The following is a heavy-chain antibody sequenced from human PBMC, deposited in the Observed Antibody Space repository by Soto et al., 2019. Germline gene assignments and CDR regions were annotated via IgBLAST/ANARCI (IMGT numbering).Heavy chain of an antibody. Sequence: PGGSLRLFCAASGFTFSPHAMHWVRQGPGKGLEWVAVISYEGSNKYYADSVKGRFTISRDNSKNTLYLQMNSLRAEDTTVYYCARERNTGYDYSYYYGMDVWGQGTTVTVSS. CDR2: ISYEGSNK. V-gene: IGHV3-30-3*01. CDR1: GFTFSPHA. CDR3: ARERNTGYDYSYYYGMDV. D-gene: IGHD5-18*01. J-gene: IGHJ6*02.